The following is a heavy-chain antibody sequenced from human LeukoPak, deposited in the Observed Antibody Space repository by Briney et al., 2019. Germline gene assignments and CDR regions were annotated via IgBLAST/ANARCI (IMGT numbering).Heavy chain of an antibody. CDR3: ARYGGPYYYYGMDV. J-gene: IGHJ6*04. Sequence: PSETLSLTCTVSGGSISSYYWSWIRQPPGKGLEWIGYIYYSGSTNYNPSLKSRVTISVDTSKNQFPLKLSSVTAADTAVYYCARYGGPYYYYGMDVWGKGTTVTVSS. CDR1: GGSISSYY. D-gene: IGHD3-16*01. CDR2: IYYSGST. V-gene: IGHV4-59*01.